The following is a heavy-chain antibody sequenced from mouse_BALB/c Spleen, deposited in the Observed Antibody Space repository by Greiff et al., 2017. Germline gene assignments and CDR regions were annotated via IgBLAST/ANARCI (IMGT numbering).Heavy chain of an antibody. Sequence: QVQLQQPGAELVKPGASVKLSCKASGYTFTSYWMPWVKLRPGQGFEWIGEINPSNGGTNYNEKFKRKATLTVDKSSSTAYMQLSSLTSEDSAVYYCTILSSYYYAMDYWGQGTSVTVSS. CDR1: GYTFTSYW. J-gene: IGHJ4*01. CDR3: TILSSYYYAMDY. CDR2: INPSNGGT. V-gene: IGHV1S16*01.